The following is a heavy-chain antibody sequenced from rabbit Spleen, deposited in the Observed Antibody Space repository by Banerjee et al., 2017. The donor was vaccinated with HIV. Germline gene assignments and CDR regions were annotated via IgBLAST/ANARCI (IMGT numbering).Heavy chain of an antibody. CDR3: ARDTASSFSSYGMDL. D-gene: IGHD8-1*01. CDR1: GFSFSSSDY. V-gene: IGHV1S40*01. J-gene: IGHJ6*01. Sequence: QSLEESGGDLVKPGASLTLTCTASGFSFSSSDYMCWVRQAPGKGLEWIACIDAGSSGFTYFASWAKGRFTISKPSSTTVTLQMARLTAADTATYFCARDTASSFSSYGMDLWGQGTLVSVS. CDR2: IDAGSSGFT.